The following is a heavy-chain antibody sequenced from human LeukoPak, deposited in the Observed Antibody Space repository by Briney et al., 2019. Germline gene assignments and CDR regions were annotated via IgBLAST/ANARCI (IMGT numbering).Heavy chain of an antibody. J-gene: IGHJ6*03. CDR3: ARGNGRMVRGNYYYYYMDV. CDR1: GYTFTSYG. CDR2: IIPIFGTA. D-gene: IGHD3-10*01. Sequence: GASVKVSCKASGYTFTSYGISWVRQAPGQGLEWMGGIIPIFGTANYAQKFQGRVTITTDESTSTAYMELSSLRSEDTAVYYCARGNGRMVRGNYYYYYMDVWGKGTTVTVSS. V-gene: IGHV1-69*05.